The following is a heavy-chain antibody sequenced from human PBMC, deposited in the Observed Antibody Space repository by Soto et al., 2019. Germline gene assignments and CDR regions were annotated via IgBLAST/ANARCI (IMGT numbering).Heavy chain of an antibody. D-gene: IGHD2-15*01. CDR2: ISESAGSI. J-gene: IGHJ2*01. V-gene: IGHV3-23*01. CDR3: AKLGFFFQAEDGIRDTVPVSAFLLNRSSDL. Sequence: PGKGLEWVSAISESAGSISYADSVKGRVTIARDNSKKTLYLQMNSLRAEDTAVYYCAKLGFFFQAEDGIRDTVPVSAFLLNRSSDL.